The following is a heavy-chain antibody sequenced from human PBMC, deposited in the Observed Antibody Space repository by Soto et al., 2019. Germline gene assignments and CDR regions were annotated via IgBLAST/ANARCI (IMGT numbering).Heavy chain of an antibody. CDR3: TRRQKFDWLMDAFDI. D-gene: IGHD3-9*01. V-gene: IGHV3-49*03. J-gene: IGHJ3*02. Sequence: GGSLRLSCTASGFTFGDYAMSWFRQAPGKGLEWVGFIRSKAYGGTTEYAASVKGRFTISRDDSKSIAYLQMNSLKTEDTAVYYCTRRQKFDWLMDAFDIWGQGTMVTVSS. CDR2: IRSKAYGGTT. CDR1: GFTFGDYA.